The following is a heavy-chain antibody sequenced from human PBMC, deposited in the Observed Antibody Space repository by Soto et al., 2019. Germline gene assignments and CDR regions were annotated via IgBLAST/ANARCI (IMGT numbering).Heavy chain of an antibody. CDR1: GGTFSTYT. CDR3: ARDCSSTSCYAYP. Sequence: QVQLVQSGAEVKKPGSSVKVSCKASGGTFSTYTISWVRQAPGQGLEWMERIIPILGIANYAQKFQGRVTITADKSTSTAYMELSSLRSEDTAVYYCARDCSSTSCYAYPWGQGTLVTVSS. V-gene: IGHV1-69*08. J-gene: IGHJ5*02. D-gene: IGHD2-2*01. CDR2: IIPILGIA.